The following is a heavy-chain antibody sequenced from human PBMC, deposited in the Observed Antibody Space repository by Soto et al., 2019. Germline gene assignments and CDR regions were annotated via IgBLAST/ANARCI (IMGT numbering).Heavy chain of an antibody. Sequence: QVQLVQSGAEVRKPGSSVKVSWRASGDTFKNYAISWVRQAPGQGLEWMGGIIPIFGKTDYAQTFHGRVTINGDESTYTAHMELRGLRSDDTALYYCATSGYNYGPFDYWGRGLLVTVSS. CDR1: GDTFKNYA. J-gene: IGHJ4*01. CDR3: ATSGYNYGPFDY. D-gene: IGHD2-15*01. V-gene: IGHV1-69*01. CDR2: IIPIFGKT.